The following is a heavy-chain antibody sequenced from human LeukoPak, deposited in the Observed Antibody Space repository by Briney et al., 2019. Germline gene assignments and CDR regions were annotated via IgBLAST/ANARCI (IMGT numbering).Heavy chain of an antibody. J-gene: IGHJ4*02. CDR1: GFTFSDYY. D-gene: IGHD6-13*01. CDR2: ISSSSSYI. Sequence: PGGSLRLSCAASGFTFSDYYMSWIRQAPGKGLEWVSYISSSSSYIYYADSVKGRFTISRDNAKNSLYLQMNSLRAEDTAVYYCASTYSSNNDYWGQGTLVTVSS. V-gene: IGHV3-11*06. CDR3: ASTYSSNNDY.